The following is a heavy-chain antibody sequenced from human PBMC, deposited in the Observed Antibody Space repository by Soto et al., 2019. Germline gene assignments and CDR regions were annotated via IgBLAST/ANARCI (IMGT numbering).Heavy chain of an antibody. D-gene: IGHD3-3*01. CDR1: GFTFDDYA. Sequence: EVQLVESGGGLVQPGRSLRLSCAASGFTFDDYAMHWVRQAPGKGLEWVSGISWNSGSIGYADSVKGRFTISRDNAKNSLYLQMNSLRAEDTALYYCARGGSTIFGVVTHYYYYYMDVWGKGTTVTVSS. CDR2: ISWNSGSI. CDR3: ARGGSTIFGVVTHYYYYYMDV. J-gene: IGHJ6*03. V-gene: IGHV3-9*01.